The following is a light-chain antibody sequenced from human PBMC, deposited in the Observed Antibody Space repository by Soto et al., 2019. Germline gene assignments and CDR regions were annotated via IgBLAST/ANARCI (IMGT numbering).Light chain of an antibody. CDR2: EVR. V-gene: IGLV2-14*01. J-gene: IGLJ3*02. CDR3: SSYTTTSTLV. CDR1: SSDVGANIF. Sequence: QSALTQPASVSGSPGQSITISCTGTSSDVGANIFVSWYQQRPGEAPKLIISEVRNRPSGISYRFTGSKSGNTASLTISGLQAEDEADYYCSSYTTTSTLVFGGGTKVTVL.